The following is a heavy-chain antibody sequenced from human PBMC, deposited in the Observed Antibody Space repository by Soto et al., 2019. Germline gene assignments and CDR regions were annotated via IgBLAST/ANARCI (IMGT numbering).Heavy chain of an antibody. CDR3: ARNDLWKGINLFDY. Sequence: PSETLSLTCTVSGGSINSGSYYWDWIRQPPGKGLEWIGSVYYSGTSYQSPSLKSRVTISVDTSKNQFSLKLRSVTATDTAVYYCARNDLWKGINLFDYWGQGTRVTVSS. V-gene: IGHV4-39*01. D-gene: IGHD3-3*01. J-gene: IGHJ4*02. CDR1: GGSINSGSYY. CDR2: VYYSGTS.